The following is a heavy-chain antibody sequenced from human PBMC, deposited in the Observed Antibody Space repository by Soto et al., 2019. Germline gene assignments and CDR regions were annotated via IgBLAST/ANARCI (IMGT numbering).Heavy chain of an antibody. J-gene: IGHJ4*02. CDR2: IIRKYGTT. CDR3: ARTRQRRPVFYVDY. Sequence: QVQLMQSGAEVTKPGSSVKVSCKASGGPFNTFGISWVRQAPGQGLEWMGGIIRKYGTTNYARRFQGRVTITADESTTTAYLELSSLRHDDTAIYYCARTRQRRPVFYVDYWGQGTPISVTS. CDR1: GGPFNTFG. D-gene: IGHD2-2*01. V-gene: IGHV1-69*01.